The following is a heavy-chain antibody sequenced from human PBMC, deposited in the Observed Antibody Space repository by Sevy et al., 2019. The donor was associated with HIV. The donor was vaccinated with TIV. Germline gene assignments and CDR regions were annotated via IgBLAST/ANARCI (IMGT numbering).Heavy chain of an antibody. J-gene: IGHJ6*03. CDR2: ISSSRSYI. CDR1: GFTFSSYS. V-gene: IGHV3-21*01. D-gene: IGHD1-20*01. CDR3: ASYNWNDVLYYYYMDV. Sequence: GGSLRLSCAASGFTFSSYSMNWVRQAPGKGLEWVSSISSSRSYIYYADSVKGRFTISRDNAKNSLYLQMNSLRAEDTAVYYCASYNWNDVLYYYYMDVWGKGTTVTVSS.